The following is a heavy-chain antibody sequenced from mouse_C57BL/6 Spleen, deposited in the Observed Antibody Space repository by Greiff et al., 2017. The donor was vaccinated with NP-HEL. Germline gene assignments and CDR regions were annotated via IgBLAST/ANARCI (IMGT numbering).Heavy chain of an antibody. J-gene: IGHJ4*01. CDR3: TRGHYYGSSGGAMDY. CDR2: IYPGNSDT. CDR1: GYTFTSYW. Sequence: VQLQQSGTVLARPGASVKMSCKTSGYTFTSYWMHWVKQRPGQGLEWIGAIYPGNSDTSYNQKFKGKAKLTAVTSASTAYMELSSLTNEDSAVYYCTRGHYYGSSGGAMDYWGQGTSVTVSS. V-gene: IGHV1-5*01. D-gene: IGHD1-1*01.